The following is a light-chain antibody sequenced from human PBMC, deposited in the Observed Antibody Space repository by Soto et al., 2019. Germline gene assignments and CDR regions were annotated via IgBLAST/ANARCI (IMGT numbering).Light chain of an antibody. CDR2: GAS. CDR3: QQYNNWPRT. V-gene: IGKV3-15*01. Sequence: EIVMTQSPATLSVSPGERATLSCSASQIVSSNLAWYQQKPGQAPRLLIYGASTRATGIPARFSGSGSGTDFTLTISSLQSEDFAVYYCQQYNNWPRTFGQGTKVDIK. CDR1: QIVSSN. J-gene: IGKJ1*01.